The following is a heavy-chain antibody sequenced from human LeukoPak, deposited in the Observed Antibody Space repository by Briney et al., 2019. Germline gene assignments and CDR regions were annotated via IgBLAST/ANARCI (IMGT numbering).Heavy chain of an antibody. J-gene: IGHJ3*02. V-gene: IGHV1-18*01. CDR2: ISAYNGNT. CDR1: RYTFTSYG. CDR3: ARATGTWGHDGFHI. Sequence: GASVKVSCEASRYTFTSYGISWVRQAPGQGLEWMGWISAYNGNTNYAQKLQGRVTMTTDTSTSTAYMELRSLRSDDTAVYYCARATGTWGHDGFHIWGQGTMVTVSS. D-gene: IGHD3-16*01.